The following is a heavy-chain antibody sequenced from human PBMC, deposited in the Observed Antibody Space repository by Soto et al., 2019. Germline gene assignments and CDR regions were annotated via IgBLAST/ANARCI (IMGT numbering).Heavy chain of an antibody. Sequence: PGGSLRLSCAASGFTFTRYSMNWVRQAPGKGLEWVSSISSTTNYIYYADSMKGRFTLSRDNAKNSVYLDMNSLSAEDTAVYYCARESEDLTSNFDYWGQGTLVTVSS. CDR1: GFTFTRYS. CDR2: ISSTTNYI. J-gene: IGHJ4*02. CDR3: ARESEDLTSNFDY. V-gene: IGHV3-21*01.